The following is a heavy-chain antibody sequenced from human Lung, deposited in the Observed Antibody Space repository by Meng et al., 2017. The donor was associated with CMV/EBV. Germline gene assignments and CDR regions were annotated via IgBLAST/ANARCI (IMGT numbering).Heavy chain of an antibody. V-gene: IGHV7-4-1*02. CDR1: GYSFTSYS. J-gene: IGHJ4*02. Sequence: QEQLVQSGSELKKPGASGKVSCKASGYSFTSYSLNWLRQAPGQGLEWLGWINTYSGNPTYAQGFTGRIVFFLDTSVSTAYLQISSLKAEDTAVYYCARAWDTSGFWGQGTLVTVSS. D-gene: IGHD3-22*01. CDR2: INTYSGNP. CDR3: ARAWDTSGF.